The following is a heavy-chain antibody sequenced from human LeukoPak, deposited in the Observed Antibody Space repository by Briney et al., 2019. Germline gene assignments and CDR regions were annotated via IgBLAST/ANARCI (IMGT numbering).Heavy chain of an antibody. J-gene: IGHJ5*02. CDR3: ARGAYGSGSYGDNWFDP. D-gene: IGHD3-10*01. Sequence: PGGSLRLSCAASGLIVSSNYMNWVRQAPGKGLEWVSVIYSGGSTYYADSVKGRFTISRDNSKNTLYLQMNSLRAEDTAVYYCARGAYGSGSYGDNWFDPWGQGTLVTVSS. CDR1: GLIVSSNY. V-gene: IGHV3-66*01. CDR2: IYSGGST.